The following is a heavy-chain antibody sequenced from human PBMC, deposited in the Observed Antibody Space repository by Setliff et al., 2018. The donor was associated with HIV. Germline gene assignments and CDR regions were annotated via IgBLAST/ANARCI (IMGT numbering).Heavy chain of an antibody. D-gene: IGHD3-10*01. V-gene: IGHV3-74*01. CDR2: VNNDGTDT. J-gene: IGHJ6*02. CDR1: GFTFNSYW. CDR3: ARKLRPGHGVDV. Sequence: PGGSLRLSCVASGFTFNSYWMYWVRQAPGKGLVCVSRVNNDGTDTIYADSVKGRFTISRDNAKSTVYLQMDSLRADDTAIYYCARKLRPGHGVDVWGQGTTVTVSS.